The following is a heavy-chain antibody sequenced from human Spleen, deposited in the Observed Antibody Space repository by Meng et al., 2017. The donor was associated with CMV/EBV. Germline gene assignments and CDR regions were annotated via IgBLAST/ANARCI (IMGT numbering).Heavy chain of an antibody. D-gene: IGHD1-26*01. Sequence: GESLKISCAASGFTFYMFGMHWVRQAPGKGLEWVSSISSSHSDIDYADSVRGRFTMSRDNAKNSVYLQMDSLRGEDTAVYYCARDRLGIYGMDVWGQGTTVTVSS. CDR2: ISSSHSDI. J-gene: IGHJ6*02. V-gene: IGHV3-21*01. CDR1: GFTFYMFG. CDR3: ARDRLGIYGMDV.